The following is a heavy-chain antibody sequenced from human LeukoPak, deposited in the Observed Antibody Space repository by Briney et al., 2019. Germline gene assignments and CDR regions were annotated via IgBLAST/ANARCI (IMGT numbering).Heavy chain of an antibody. Sequence: SQTLSLTCTVSGGSISSGDYYWSWIRQPPGKGLEWIVYIYYSGSTYYNPSLKSRVTISVDTSKNQFSLKLSSVTAADTAVYYCARGKGYSNWFDPWGQGTLVTVSS. V-gene: IGHV4-30-4*08. CDR1: GGSISSGDYY. CDR3: ARGKGYSNWFDP. D-gene: IGHD6-13*01. CDR2: IYYSGST. J-gene: IGHJ5*02.